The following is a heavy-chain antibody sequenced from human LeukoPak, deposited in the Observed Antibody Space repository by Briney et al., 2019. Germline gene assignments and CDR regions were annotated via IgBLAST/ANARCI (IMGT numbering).Heavy chain of an antibody. Sequence: RGSLRLSCAASGFTFSFYWMSWVRQAPGKGPEWVANIKQDGSEKNYVDSVKGRLTVSRDNAKNSLYLQMNSLRAEDTAVYYCARDQSGYDYIDYWGQGTLVTVSS. CDR3: ARDQSGYDYIDY. D-gene: IGHD5-12*01. J-gene: IGHJ4*02. V-gene: IGHV3-7*03. CDR2: IKQDGSEK. CDR1: GFTFSFYW.